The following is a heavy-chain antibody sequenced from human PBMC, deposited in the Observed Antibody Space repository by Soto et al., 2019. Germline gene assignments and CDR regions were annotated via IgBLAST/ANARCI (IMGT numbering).Heavy chain of an antibody. V-gene: IGHV3-43D*04. J-gene: IGHJ5*02. CDR1: GFTFHDYA. CDR2: ISWDGSRS. D-gene: IGHD3-10*01. CDR3: AKAVRLSSNWFDP. Sequence: GGSLRLSCAASGFTFHDYAMHWVRQAPGKGLEWVSLISWDGSRSYYADSVKGRFIISRDNSKKSLSLLMSSLRAEDTAVYYCAKAVRLSSNWFDPWGQGTLVTVSS.